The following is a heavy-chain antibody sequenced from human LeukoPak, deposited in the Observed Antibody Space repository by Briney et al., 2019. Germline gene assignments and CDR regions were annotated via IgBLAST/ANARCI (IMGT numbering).Heavy chain of an antibody. J-gene: IGHJ4*02. Sequence: GGSLRLSCAASGFTFSSYDMHWVRQAPGKGLEWVAVISYDETNKYYADSVKGRFTISRDNSKNTLYLQMSSLRAEDTAVYYCARDLAMYYYDSSGCLDYWGQGTLVTVSS. CDR1: GFTFSSYD. CDR3: ARDLAMYYYDSSGCLDY. V-gene: IGHV3-30*03. D-gene: IGHD3-22*01. CDR2: ISYDETNK.